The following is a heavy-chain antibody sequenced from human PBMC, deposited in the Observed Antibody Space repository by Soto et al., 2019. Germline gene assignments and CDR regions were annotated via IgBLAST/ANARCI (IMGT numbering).Heavy chain of an antibody. CDR2: ISAYNGNT. CDR3: ARDEAYKWNDGGWFDP. CDR1: GYTFTSYG. V-gene: IGHV1-18*01. J-gene: IGHJ5*02. D-gene: IGHD1-1*01. Sequence: QVQLVQSGAEVEKPGASVKVSCKASGYTFTSYGISWVRQASGQGLEWMGWISAYNGNTKYAQKLHGRVTMTTDTSTSTAYMELRSLRSDDTAVYYCARDEAYKWNDGGWFDPWGQGTLVTVSS.